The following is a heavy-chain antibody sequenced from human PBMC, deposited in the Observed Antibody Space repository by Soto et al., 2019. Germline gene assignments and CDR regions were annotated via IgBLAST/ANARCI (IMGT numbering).Heavy chain of an antibody. CDR3: ARDVSYDSSGYYTRHFDY. CDR2: IDHSGST. Sequence: QVQLQESGPGLVKPSGTLSLTCAVSGGSISSSNWWSWVRQPPGKGLEWIGEIDHSGSTNYNPSLKSRVTLSVDKSKNQFSLKLSSVTAADTAVYYCARDVSYDSSGYYTRHFDYWGQGTLVTVSS. J-gene: IGHJ4*02. V-gene: IGHV4-4*02. CDR1: GGSISSSNW. D-gene: IGHD3-22*01.